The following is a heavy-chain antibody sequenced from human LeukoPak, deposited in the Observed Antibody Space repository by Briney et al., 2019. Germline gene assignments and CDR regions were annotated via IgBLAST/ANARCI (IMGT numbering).Heavy chain of an antibody. CDR3: ARLGDSSGWYGIDY. Sequence: PSETLSLTCTVSGGSISSYYRSWIRQPPGKGLEWIGYIYYSGSTNYNPSLKSRVTISVDTSKNQFSRKLSSVTAADTAVYYCARLGDSSGWYGIDYWGQGTMVTVSS. J-gene: IGHJ4*02. V-gene: IGHV4-59*08. D-gene: IGHD6-19*01. CDR1: GGSISSYY. CDR2: IYYSGST.